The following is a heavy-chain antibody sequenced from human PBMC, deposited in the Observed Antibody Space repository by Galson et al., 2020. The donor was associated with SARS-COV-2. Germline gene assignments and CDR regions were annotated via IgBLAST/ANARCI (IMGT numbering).Heavy chain of an antibody. V-gene: IGHV3-30-3*01. J-gene: IGHJ6*02. Sequence: TGGSLRLSCAASGFTFSSYAMHWVRQAPGKGLEWVAVISYDGSNKYYADSVKGRFTISRDNSKNTLYLQMNSLRAEDTAVYYCARDSMFGGPAAILFYYGMDVWGQGTTVTVSS. D-gene: IGHD2-2*01. CDR1: GFTFSSYA. CDR3: ARDSMFGGPAAILFYYGMDV. CDR2: ISYDGSNK.